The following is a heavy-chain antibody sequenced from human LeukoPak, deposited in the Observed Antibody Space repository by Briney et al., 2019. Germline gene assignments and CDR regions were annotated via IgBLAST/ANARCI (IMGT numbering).Heavy chain of an antibody. D-gene: IGHD3-3*01. J-gene: IGHJ6*02. CDR3: AATYYDFWSGPLYGLDV. V-gene: IGHV4-39*07. CDR2: IYYSGNT. CDR1: GGSISSSSYY. Sequence: SETLSLTCTVSGGSISSSSYYWGWIRQPPGKGLEWIGSIYYSGNTYYNPSLKSRVTISVDTSKNQFSLKLSSVTAADTAVYYCAATYYDFWSGPLYGLDVWGQGTTVTVSS.